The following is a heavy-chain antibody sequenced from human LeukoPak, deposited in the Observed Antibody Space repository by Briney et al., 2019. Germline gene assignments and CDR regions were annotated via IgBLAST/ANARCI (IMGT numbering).Heavy chain of an antibody. CDR1: GYSFIDYY. D-gene: IGHD3-10*01. CDR2: INPSGGST. Sequence: ASVKVSCKTSGYSFIDYYMHWVRQAPGQGLEWMGIINPSGGSTSYAQKFQGRVTMTRDTSTSTVYMELSSLRSEDTAVYYCARDRDVLLWFGELFELDPWGQGTLVTVSS. V-gene: IGHV1-46*01. J-gene: IGHJ5*02. CDR3: ARDRDVLLWFGELFELDP.